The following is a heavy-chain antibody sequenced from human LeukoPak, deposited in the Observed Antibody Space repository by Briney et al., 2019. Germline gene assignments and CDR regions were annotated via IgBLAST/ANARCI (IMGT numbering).Heavy chain of an antibody. CDR2: ISSSSSYI. D-gene: IGHD4-17*01. Sequence: GGFLRLSCAASGFTFSSYSMNWVRQAPGKGLEWVSSISSSSSYIYYADSVKGRFTISRDNAKNSLYLQMNSLRAEDTAVYYCARDGSYGDYDYWGQGTLVTVSS. J-gene: IGHJ4*02. CDR3: ARDGSYGDYDY. CDR1: GFTFSSYS. V-gene: IGHV3-21*01.